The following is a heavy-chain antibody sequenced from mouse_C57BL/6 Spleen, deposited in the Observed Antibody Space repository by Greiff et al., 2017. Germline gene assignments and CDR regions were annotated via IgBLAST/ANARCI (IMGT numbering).Heavy chain of an antibody. CDR2: IYPGSGST. J-gene: IGHJ3*01. Sequence: QVQLQQPGAELVKPGASVKMSCKASGYTFTSYWITWVKQRPGQGLEWIGDIYPGSGSTNYNEKFKSKATLTVDTSSSTAYMQLSSLTSEGSAVYYCARSTGTSWLAYWGQGTLVTVSA. D-gene: IGHD4-1*02. CDR3: ARSTGTSWLAY. V-gene: IGHV1-55*01. CDR1: GYTFTSYW.